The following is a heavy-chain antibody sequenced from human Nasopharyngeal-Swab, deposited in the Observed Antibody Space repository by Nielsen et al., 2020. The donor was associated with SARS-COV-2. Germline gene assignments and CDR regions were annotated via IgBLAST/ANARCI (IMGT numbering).Heavy chain of an antibody. CDR2: MNPNSCNT. D-gene: IGHD5-12*01. J-gene: IGHJ6*03. CDR1: GYTFTSYD. CDR3: ARGFIVATIFHYYYYMDV. Sequence: ASVKVSCKASGYTFTSYDINWVRQATGQGLEWIGWMNPNSCNTGYAQKFQGRVTMTRNPSISTAYMELSSLRSEDTAVYYCARGFIVATIFHYYYYMDVWGKGTTVTVSS. V-gene: IGHV1-8*01.